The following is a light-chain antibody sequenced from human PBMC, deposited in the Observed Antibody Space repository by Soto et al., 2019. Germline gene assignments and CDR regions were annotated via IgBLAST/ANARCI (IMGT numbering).Light chain of an antibody. CDR1: KLGDKY. Sequence: YELTQPPSVSVSPGQTASITCSGDKLGDKYACWYQQKPGQSPVLVIYQDSKRPSGIPERFSGSNSGNTATLTISGTQAMDEADYYCQAWDSSTVVFGGGTKLTVL. J-gene: IGLJ2*01. CDR2: QDS. V-gene: IGLV3-1*01. CDR3: QAWDSSTVV.